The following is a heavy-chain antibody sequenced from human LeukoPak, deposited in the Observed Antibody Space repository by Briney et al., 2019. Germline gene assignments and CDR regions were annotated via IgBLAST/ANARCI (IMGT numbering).Heavy chain of an antibody. CDR1: GGSISSYY. J-gene: IGHJ4*02. Sequence: SETLSLTCTVSGGSISSYYWSWIRQPPGKGLEWIGYIYYSGSTNYNPSLKSRVTISVDTSKNQFSLKLSSVTAADTAVYYCARGGARGYFDYWGQGPLVTVSS. CDR2: IYYSGST. D-gene: IGHD3-16*01. V-gene: IGHV4-59*01. CDR3: ARGGARGYFDY.